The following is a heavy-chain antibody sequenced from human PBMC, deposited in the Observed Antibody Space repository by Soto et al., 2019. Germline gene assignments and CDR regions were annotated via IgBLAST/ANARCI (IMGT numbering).Heavy chain of an antibody. D-gene: IGHD1-1*01. CDR3: ASWHLQEHAYDI. CDR2: LYDVDGT. V-gene: IGHV3-53*01. CDR1: GGTVSCKEY. Sequence: GGSLSLSCTSFGGTVSCKEYMAWVRQAPGKGLEWVSALYDVDGTYYADSVKGRFTTSSDSSRTIVYLQMNSLRPDDTAVYFCASWHLQEHAYDIWGQGTTVTVSS. J-gene: IGHJ3*02.